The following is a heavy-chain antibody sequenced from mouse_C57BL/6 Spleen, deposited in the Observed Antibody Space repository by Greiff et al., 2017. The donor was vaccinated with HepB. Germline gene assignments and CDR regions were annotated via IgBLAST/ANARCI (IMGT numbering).Heavy chain of an antibody. CDR3: ARRDDYDVGTHWYFDV. CDR2: IDPNSGGT. V-gene: IGHV1-72*01. D-gene: IGHD2-4*01. Sequence: QVQLQQPGAELVKPGASVKLSCKASGYTFTSYWMHWVKQRPGRGLEWIGRIDPNSGGTKYNEKFKSKATLTVDKPSSTAYMQLSSLTSEDSAVYYCARRDDYDVGTHWYFDVWGTGTTVTVSS. CDR1: GYTFTSYW. J-gene: IGHJ1*03.